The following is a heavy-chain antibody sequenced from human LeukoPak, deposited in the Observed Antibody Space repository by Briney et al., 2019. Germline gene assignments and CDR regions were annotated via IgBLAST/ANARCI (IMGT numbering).Heavy chain of an antibody. CDR3: ARSGALTGYLY. CDR2: IYYSGNT. CDR1: GGSISSYY. Sequence: PSETLSLTSTASGGSISSYYWSWIRQPPGKGLEWIGYIYYSGNTNYNPSLKSRVTISVDTSKNQFSLKLSSVTAADTAVYYCARSGALTGYLYWGQGTLVTVSS. V-gene: IGHV4-59*01. J-gene: IGHJ4*02. D-gene: IGHD3-9*01.